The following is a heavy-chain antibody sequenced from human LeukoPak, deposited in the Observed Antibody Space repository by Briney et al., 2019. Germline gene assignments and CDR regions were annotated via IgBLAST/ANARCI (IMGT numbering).Heavy chain of an antibody. J-gene: IGHJ4*02. CDR2: ISSSSSYI. Sequence: GGSLRLSCAASGFTFSSYSMNWVRQAPGKGLEWVSSISSSSSYIYYAESVKGRFTISRDNAKNSLYLQMNSLRAEDTAVYYCASDTYSSYDYWGQGTLVTVSS. CDR3: ASDTYSSYDY. D-gene: IGHD6-6*01. V-gene: IGHV3-21*01. CDR1: GFTFSSYS.